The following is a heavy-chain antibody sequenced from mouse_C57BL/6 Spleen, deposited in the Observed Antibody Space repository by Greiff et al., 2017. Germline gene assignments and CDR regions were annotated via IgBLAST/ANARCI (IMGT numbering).Heavy chain of an antibody. CDR2: IYPGDGDT. Sequence: QLQQSGPELVKPGASVKISCKASGYAFSSSWMNWVKQRPGKGLEWIGRIYPGDGDTNYNGKFKGKATLTADKSSSTAYMQLSSLTSEDSAVYFCAPSSGYVYYAMDYWGQGTSGTASS. D-gene: IGHD3-2*02. J-gene: IGHJ4*01. V-gene: IGHV1-82*01. CDR3: APSSGYVYYAMDY. CDR1: GYAFSSSW.